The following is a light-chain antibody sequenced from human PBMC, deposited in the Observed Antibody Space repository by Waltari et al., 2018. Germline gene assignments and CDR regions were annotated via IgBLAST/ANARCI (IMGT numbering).Light chain of an antibody. CDR3: QQYYKSRT. V-gene: IGKV4-1*01. CDR1: QNVLYTSNNKNY. J-gene: IGKJ2*01. CDR2: WAS. Sequence: DIVMNQSPDSLAVSLGETATITCTSSQNVLYTSNNKNYLGWYQQKPGRPPKLLFYWASTRESGVPDRFSAGGSGTDFTLTISSLQAEDVAIYYCQQYYKSRTFGQGTKLEIK.